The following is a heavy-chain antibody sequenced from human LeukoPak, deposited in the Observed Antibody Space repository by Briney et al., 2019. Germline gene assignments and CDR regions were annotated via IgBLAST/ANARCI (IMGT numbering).Heavy chain of an antibody. CDR1: GFTFSSYA. J-gene: IGHJ4*02. Sequence: GGSLRLSCAASGFTFSSYAMSWVRQAPEKGLEWVSATSGNGDITCYADTVKGRFSGSRDNSKNTLYLQLNSLRAEDTAVYYCAKDLRGTLSSRGPFEYWGQGTLVTVSS. V-gene: IGHV3-23*01. CDR3: AKDLRGTLSSRGPFEY. D-gene: IGHD1-1*01. CDR2: TSGNGDIT.